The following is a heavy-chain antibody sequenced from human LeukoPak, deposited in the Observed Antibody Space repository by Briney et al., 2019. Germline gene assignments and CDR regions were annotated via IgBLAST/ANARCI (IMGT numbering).Heavy chain of an antibody. CDR1: GFTFSSYG. Sequence: GGSVRLSCAASGFTFSSYGMHWVRQAPGKGLEGVAVIWYDGSNKYYADSVKGRFTISRDNSKNTLYLQMNSLRAEDTAVYYCARDQMYRGGYYLFLDYWGQGTLVTVSS. CDR3: ARDQMYRGGYYLFLDY. J-gene: IGHJ4*02. D-gene: IGHD3-22*01. V-gene: IGHV3-33*01. CDR2: IWYDGSNK.